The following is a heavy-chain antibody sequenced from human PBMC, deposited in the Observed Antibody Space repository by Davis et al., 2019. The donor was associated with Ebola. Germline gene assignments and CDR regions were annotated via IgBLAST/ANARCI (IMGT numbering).Heavy chain of an antibody. V-gene: IGHV3-23*01. CDR1: GFTFSNYD. CDR2: ISATEAHT. D-gene: IGHD3-3*01. Sequence: GESLKISCAASGFTFSNYDMSWVRQAPGKGLEWVSTISATEAHTHYSDSVKGRFTISRDNSKDTLYLQMNSLRAEDTATYYCARFCHYTDCSYFDYWGQGTMVAVSS. J-gene: IGHJ4*02. CDR3: ARFCHYTDCSYFDY.